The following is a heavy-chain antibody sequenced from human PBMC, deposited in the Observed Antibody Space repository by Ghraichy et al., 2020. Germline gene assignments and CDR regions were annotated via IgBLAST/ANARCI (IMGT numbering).Heavy chain of an antibody. CDR2: IYYSGST. V-gene: IGHV4-39*01. Sequence: TLSLTCTVSGGSISSSSYYWGWIRQPPGKGLEWIGSIYYSGSTYYNPSLKSRVTISVDTSKNQFSLKLSSVTAADTAVYYCARTNLGVVAAAGTRFDYWGQGTLVTVSS. CDR3: ARTNLGVVAAAGTRFDY. CDR1: GGSISSSSYY. D-gene: IGHD6-13*01. J-gene: IGHJ4*02.